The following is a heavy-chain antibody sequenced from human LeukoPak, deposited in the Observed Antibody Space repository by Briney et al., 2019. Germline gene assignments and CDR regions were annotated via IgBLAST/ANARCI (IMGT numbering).Heavy chain of an antibody. CDR3: ARQYYDILTGYYWPGAFDI. Sequence: TSSETLSLTCAVYGGSFSGYYWSWIRQPPGKGLEWIGEINHSGSTNYNPSLKSRVTISVDTSKNQFSLKLSSVTAADTAVYYCARQYYDILTGYYWPGAFDIWGQGTMVTVSS. CDR1: GGSFSGYY. J-gene: IGHJ3*02. D-gene: IGHD3-9*01. CDR2: INHSGST. V-gene: IGHV4-34*01.